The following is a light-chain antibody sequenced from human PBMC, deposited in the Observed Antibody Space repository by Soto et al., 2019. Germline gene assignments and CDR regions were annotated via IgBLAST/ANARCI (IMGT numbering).Light chain of an antibody. CDR1: QSISSW. V-gene: IGKV1-5*03. Sequence: DIQMTQSPSTLSASVGDRVTITCRASQSISSWLAWYQQKPGKAPKLLIYKASILESGVPSRFSGSGSGTEFTLTISSLQPDDFATYCCQHYNSYPWTFGQGTKVDIK. J-gene: IGKJ1*01. CDR2: KAS. CDR3: QHYNSYPWT.